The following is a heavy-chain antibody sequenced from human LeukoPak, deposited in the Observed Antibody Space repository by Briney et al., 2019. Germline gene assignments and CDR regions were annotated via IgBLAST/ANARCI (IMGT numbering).Heavy chain of an antibody. D-gene: IGHD3-10*01. CDR3: ARGPTHYYGSGSYYNRAPYYYMDV. J-gene: IGHJ6*03. CDR2: INSDGSST. Sequence: GGSLRLSCAASGFTFSSYWMHWVRQAPGKGLVWVSRINSDGSSTSYADSVKGRFTISRDNAKNTLYLQMNSLRAADTAVYYCARGPTHYYGSGSYYNRAPYYYMDVWGKGTTVTVSS. CDR1: GFTFSSYW. V-gene: IGHV3-74*01.